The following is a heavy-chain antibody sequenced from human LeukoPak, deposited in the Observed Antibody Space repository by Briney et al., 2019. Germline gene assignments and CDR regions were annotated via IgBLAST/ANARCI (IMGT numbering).Heavy chain of an antibody. Sequence: GGSLRLSCAASGFTVSRSYMSWVRQAPGKGLEWVSVFYSGGGTSYADSVKGRFTISRDTSKNSVYLQMNSLRAEDMAVYYCARDHYDSRGWYWYFDAWGRGALVTVSS. CDR2: FYSGGGT. CDR3: ARDHYDSRGWYWYFDA. CDR1: GFTVSRSY. J-gene: IGHJ2*01. V-gene: IGHV3-53*01. D-gene: IGHD3-22*01.